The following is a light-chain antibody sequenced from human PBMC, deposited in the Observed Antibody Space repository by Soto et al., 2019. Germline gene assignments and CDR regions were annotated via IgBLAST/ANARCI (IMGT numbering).Light chain of an antibody. CDR3: EEYVSSSWS. CDR2: GAS. CDR1: QSVTNSL. Sequence: EIVLPQSPGTLSLSPGERATLSCRASQSVTNSLLAWYQPKPGQAPRLLIYGASWRATGIADRFTGSGSGRDFTLTISRLGREGFAVFYCEEYVSSSWSFGQGTKLDIK. V-gene: IGKV3-20*01. J-gene: IGKJ1*01.